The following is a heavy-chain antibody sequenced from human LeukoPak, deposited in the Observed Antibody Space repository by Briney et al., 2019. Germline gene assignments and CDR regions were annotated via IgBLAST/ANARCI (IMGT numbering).Heavy chain of an antibody. J-gene: IGHJ3*01. V-gene: IGHV1-8*01. Sequence: GASVKVSCKTSGYSFTNYDINWVRQATGQGLEWMGWMSPNSGKTGYAQKFQGRVTMTKNTSMSTAYMELSSLTSEDTAVYYCARGRESSKSTSGFQSFDWLSDSFDLWGQGTIVTVSS. D-gene: IGHD3-9*01. CDR2: MSPNSGKT. CDR1: GYSFTNYD. CDR3: ARGRESSKSTSGFQSFDWLSDSFDL.